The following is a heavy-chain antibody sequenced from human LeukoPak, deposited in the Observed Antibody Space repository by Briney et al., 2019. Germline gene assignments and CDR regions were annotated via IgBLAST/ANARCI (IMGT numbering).Heavy chain of an antibody. Sequence: NASETLSLTCVVYGESFSGYYWTWTRHPPGKGRDWIGQIHYSGGIDYSPSLKGPVTISVHTSKNQCCLKLRSVTAAATAVYYCARGVRELDIKYYYYSYYMHVWGKGTAVTVSS. CDR1: GESFSGYY. CDR2: IHYSGGI. CDR3: ARGVRELDIKYYYYSYYMHV. J-gene: IGHJ6*03. V-gene: IGHV4-34*01. D-gene: IGHD1-26*01.